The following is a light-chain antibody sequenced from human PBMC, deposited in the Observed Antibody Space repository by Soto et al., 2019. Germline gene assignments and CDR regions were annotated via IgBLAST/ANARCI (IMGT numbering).Light chain of an antibody. CDR3: QHYFKWPWT. V-gene: IGKV3-20*01. J-gene: IGKJ1*01. Sequence: ELVFTQAPGTLSLSPGERATLSCSSIQSVSSSYLAWYQQKPGQAPRLLIYGASTRATGVPARFSGSGSGTDFTLTISSLQSEDSAVYFCQHYFKWPWTFGQGTKVDIK. CDR1: QSVSSSY. CDR2: GAS.